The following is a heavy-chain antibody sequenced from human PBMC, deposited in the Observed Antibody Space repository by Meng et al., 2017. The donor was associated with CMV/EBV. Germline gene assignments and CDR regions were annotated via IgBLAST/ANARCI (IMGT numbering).Heavy chain of an antibody. D-gene: IGHD2-2*02. CDR3: ARDRLIVEVPAAIRDNWFDP. V-gene: IGHV3-21*01. CDR2: ITSSSSYI. J-gene: IGHJ5*02. Sequence: LTCAASGFTFSSYSMNWVRQAPGKGLEWVSSITSSSSYIYYVDSVKGRFTISRDNARNSLYLQMSSLRAEDTAVYYCARDRLIVEVPAAIRDNWFDPWGQGTLVTVSS. CDR1: GFTFSSYS.